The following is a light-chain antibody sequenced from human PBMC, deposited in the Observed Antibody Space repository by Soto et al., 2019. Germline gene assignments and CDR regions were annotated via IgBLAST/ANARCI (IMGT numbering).Light chain of an antibody. CDR1: QGIRNF. CDR2: AAS. CDR3: QKYSSVPV. Sequence: DIQMTQSPTSLFASVGDIVTITCRASQGIRNFVAWYQQKPGKPPKLLIYAASTLQSGVPSRFSGSGSGTDFTLTINSLQPEDVATYSCQKYSSVPVFGPGTKVEI. J-gene: IGKJ3*01. V-gene: IGKV1-27*01.